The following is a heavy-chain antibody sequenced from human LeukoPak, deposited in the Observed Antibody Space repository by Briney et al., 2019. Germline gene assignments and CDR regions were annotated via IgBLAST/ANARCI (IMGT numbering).Heavy chain of an antibody. CDR1: GFTFSSYW. CDR2: IKEDGSEK. Sequence: PGGSLRLSCAASGFTFSSYWMSWVRQAPGKGLEWVANIKEDGSEKYYVDSVEGRFTISRDNAKNSLYLQMNSLRAEDTAVYYCARVLVDCDSSRCYKDRASDIWGQGTMVTVSS. J-gene: IGHJ3*02. V-gene: IGHV3-7*01. CDR3: ARVLVDCDSSRCYKDRASDI. D-gene: IGHD3-22*01.